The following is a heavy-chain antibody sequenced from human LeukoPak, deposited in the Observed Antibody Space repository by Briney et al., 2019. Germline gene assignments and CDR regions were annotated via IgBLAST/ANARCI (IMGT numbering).Heavy chain of an antibody. J-gene: IGHJ4*02. Sequence: GGSLRLSCAASGFTFSSYSMNWVRQAPGRGLEWVSSISSSSSYIYYADSVKGRFTISRDNAKNSLYLQMNSLRAEDTAVYYCAREFGEPSHSFDYWGQGTLVTVSS. CDR2: ISSSSSYI. CDR1: GFTFSSYS. D-gene: IGHD3-10*01. V-gene: IGHV3-21*01. CDR3: AREFGEPSHSFDY.